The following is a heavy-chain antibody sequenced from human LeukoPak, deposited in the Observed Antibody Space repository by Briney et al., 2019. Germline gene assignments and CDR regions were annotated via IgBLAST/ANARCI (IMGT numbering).Heavy chain of an antibody. CDR1: GFTFSSYS. CDR2: ISSSSSYI. Sequence: GGSLRLSCAASGFTFSSYSMNWVRQAPGKGLEWVSSISSSSSYIYYADSVKGRFTISRDSAKNSLYLQMNSLRAEDTAVYYCAVGRYYYGSGEFDPWGQGTLVTVSS. J-gene: IGHJ5*02. V-gene: IGHV3-21*01. CDR3: AVGRYYYGSGEFDP. D-gene: IGHD3-10*01.